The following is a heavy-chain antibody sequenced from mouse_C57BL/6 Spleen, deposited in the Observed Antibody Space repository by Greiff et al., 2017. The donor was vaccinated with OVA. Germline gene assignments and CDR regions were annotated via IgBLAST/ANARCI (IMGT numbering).Heavy chain of an antibody. Sequence: EVNVVESGGGLVKPGGSLKLSCAASGFTFSDYGMHWVRQAPEKGLEWVAYISSGSSTIYYADTVKGRFTISRDNAKNTRFLQMTSLRSEDTAMYYCARGGRPWYFDVWGTGTTVTVSS. V-gene: IGHV5-17*01. CDR1: GFTFSDYG. D-gene: IGHD3-3*01. CDR2: ISSGSSTI. J-gene: IGHJ1*03. CDR3: ARGGRPWYFDV.